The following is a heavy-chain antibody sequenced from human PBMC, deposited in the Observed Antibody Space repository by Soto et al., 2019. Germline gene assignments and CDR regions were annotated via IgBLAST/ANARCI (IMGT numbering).Heavy chain of an antibody. CDR1: GGSISGSYYY. J-gene: IGHJ4*02. CDR2: VFYTGFT. D-gene: IGHD1-20*01. V-gene: IGHV4-39*01. CDR3: ATSQKGYNWNYFDH. Sequence: SQTLSLTCAVSGGSISGSYYYWAWLRQSPGKGPEWIGSVFYTGFTSYNPSLESRVSVSVDTSKSQFSLKLSAVTAADTAVYYCATSQKGYNWNYFDHWGQGALVTVSS.